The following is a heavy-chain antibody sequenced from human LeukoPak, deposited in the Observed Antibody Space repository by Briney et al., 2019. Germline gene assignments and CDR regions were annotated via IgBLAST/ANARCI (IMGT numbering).Heavy chain of an antibody. D-gene: IGHD3/OR15-3a*01. CDR1: GYTFSDYY. CDR3: ARVDVQRRGRCYYYYIDV. Sequence: ASVKVSCKASGYTFSDYYIHWVRLAPGQGLEWMGRINPDGGGTHYAQKFQGRVTMTSDTSINTAYMDLNSLRSDDTAVYYCARVDVQRRGRCYYYYIDVWGKGTTVTISS. J-gene: IGHJ6*03. V-gene: IGHV1-2*02. CDR2: INPDGGGT.